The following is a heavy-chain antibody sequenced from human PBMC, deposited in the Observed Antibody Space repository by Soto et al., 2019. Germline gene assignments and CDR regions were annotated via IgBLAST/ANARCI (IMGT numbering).Heavy chain of an antibody. J-gene: IGHJ1*01. V-gene: IGHV4-34*01. CDR1: GGSFSGYY. D-gene: IGHD6-13*01. CDR2: INHSGST. CDR3: ARGRDRTGSSSWYRGYFQH. Sequence: SEILSLTCAVYGGSFSGYYWSWIRQPPGKGLEWIGEINHSGSTNYNPSLKSRVTISVDTSKNQFSLKLSSVTAADTAVYYCARGRDRTGSSSWYRGYFQHWGQGTLVTVSS.